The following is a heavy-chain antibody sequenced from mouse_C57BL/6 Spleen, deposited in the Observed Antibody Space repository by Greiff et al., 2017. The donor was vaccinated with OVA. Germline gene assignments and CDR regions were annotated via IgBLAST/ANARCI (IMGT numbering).Heavy chain of an antibody. CDR3: ARGGVYYYGSSLAWFAY. D-gene: IGHD1-1*01. V-gene: IGHV1-53*01. J-gene: IGHJ3*01. CDR2: INPSNGGT. Sequence: QVHVKQPGTELVKPGASVKLSCKASGYTFTSYWMHWVKQRPGQGLEWIGNINPSNGGTNYNEKFKSKATLTVDKSSSTAYMQLSSLTSEDSAVYYCARGGVYYYGSSLAWFAYWGQGTLVTVSA. CDR1: GYTFTSYW.